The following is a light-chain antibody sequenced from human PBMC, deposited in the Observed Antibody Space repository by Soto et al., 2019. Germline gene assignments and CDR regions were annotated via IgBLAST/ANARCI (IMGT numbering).Light chain of an antibody. Sequence: ETVLTQSPGTLSLSPGETATLSCRASQSVISDYLAWYQQKPDQAPRLVIYGASGRAAGIPDRFNGSGSGTDFTPTISRLEPEEFAMYYCQQYASSAFTFRQGAKVDIX. CDR1: QSVISDY. V-gene: IGKV3-20*01. CDR2: GAS. J-gene: IGKJ2*01. CDR3: QQYASSAFT.